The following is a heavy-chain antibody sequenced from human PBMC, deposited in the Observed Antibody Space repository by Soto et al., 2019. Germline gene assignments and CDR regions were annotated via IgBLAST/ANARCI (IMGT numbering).Heavy chain of an antibody. CDR1: GFSLSNAGSG. Sequence: SGPTLVNPTATLTLTCTVSGFSLSNAGSGVSWIRQPPGKALEWLAHIHSDGAKTYSSSLQSRLTISRDYSRRQVVLTLTKLDPMDTAPYYCARSISLPASADNWFDPWGEGTPVTVSS. J-gene: IGHJ5*02. V-gene: IGHV2-26*01. D-gene: IGHD2-2*01. CDR3: ARSISLPASADNWFDP. CDR2: IHSDGAK.